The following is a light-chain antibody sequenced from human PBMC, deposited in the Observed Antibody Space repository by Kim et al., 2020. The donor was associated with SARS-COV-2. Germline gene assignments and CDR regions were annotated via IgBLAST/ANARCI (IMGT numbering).Light chain of an antibody. Sequence: GQRVTISCSGSSSNIGRNYVYWYQQFPGTAPRLLIDRNDQRPSGVPDRFSGSKSGTSASLAISGLRSDDEADYYCTAWDDRLSAYVFGTGTKVTVL. CDR3: TAWDDRLSAYV. V-gene: IGLV1-47*01. CDR2: RND. J-gene: IGLJ1*01. CDR1: SSNIGRNY.